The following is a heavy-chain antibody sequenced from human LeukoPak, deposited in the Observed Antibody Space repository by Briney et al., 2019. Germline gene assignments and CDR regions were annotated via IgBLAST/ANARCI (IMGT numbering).Heavy chain of an antibody. V-gene: IGHV5-51*01. J-gene: IGHJ4*02. CDR1: GYSFTSYW. D-gene: IGHD6-13*01. CDR2: IYPGDSNT. Sequence: GESLKISCKGSGYSFTSYWIGWVRQMPGKGLEWMGIIYPGDSNTKYSPSFQGQVTISADKSISTAYLQWSSLKAPDTAMYYCARQGDSSWLNKFDYWGQGTLVTVSS. CDR3: ARQGDSSWLNKFDY.